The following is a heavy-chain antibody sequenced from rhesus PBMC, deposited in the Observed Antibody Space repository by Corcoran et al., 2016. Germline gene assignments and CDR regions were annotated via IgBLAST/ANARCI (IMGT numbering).Heavy chain of an antibody. Sequence: EVQLVESGGGLVQTGGSLRLTCVASGFTVSNYGMSWARQAPGKCLDWISYINTGCGSTFYADSVKGRFTISRDNSKNTLTLQMNILRAEDTAVYHCVKYSNYVDSEYGGQGVLVTVSS. CDR1: GFTVSNYG. CDR2: INTGCGST. J-gene: IGHJ4*01. V-gene: IGHV3S5*01. CDR3: VKYSNYVDSEY. D-gene: IGHD4-23*01.